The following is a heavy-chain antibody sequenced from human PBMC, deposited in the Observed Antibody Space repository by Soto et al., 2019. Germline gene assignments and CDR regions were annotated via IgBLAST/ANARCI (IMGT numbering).Heavy chain of an antibody. Sequence: GASVKVSCKASGYTFTRSGISWVRQAPGQGPEWMGWISSYNGDTNYAQTFQGRVTMTTDTSTSTAYMELSSLRSEDTAVYYCARSRNYYDSSGYYYGLDNWGQGTLVTVSS. J-gene: IGHJ4*02. CDR3: ARSRNYYDSSGYYYGLDN. V-gene: IGHV1-18*01. CDR1: GYTFTRSG. D-gene: IGHD3-22*01. CDR2: ISSYNGDT.